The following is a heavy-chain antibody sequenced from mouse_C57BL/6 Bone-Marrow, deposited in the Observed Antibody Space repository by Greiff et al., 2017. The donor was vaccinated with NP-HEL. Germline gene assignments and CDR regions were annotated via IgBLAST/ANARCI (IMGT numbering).Heavy chain of an antibody. Sequence: VKLQESGPGLVQPSQSLSITCTVSGFSLTSYGVHWVRQSPGKGLEWLGVIWRGGSTDYNAAFMSRLSITKDNSKSQVFFKMNSLQADDTAIYYCAKYGNLGYFDVWGTGTTVTVSS. J-gene: IGHJ1*03. V-gene: IGHV2-5*01. CDR2: IWRGGST. CDR3: AKYGNLGYFDV. D-gene: IGHD2-10*02. CDR1: GFSLTSYG.